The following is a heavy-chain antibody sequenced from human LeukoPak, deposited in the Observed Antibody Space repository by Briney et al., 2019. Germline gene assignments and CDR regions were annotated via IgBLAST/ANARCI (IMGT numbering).Heavy chain of an antibody. V-gene: IGHV4-38-2*02. CDR1: GYSISSGYY. D-gene: IGHD3-10*01. CDR3: ARGGRQYGSGSSFDY. J-gene: IGHJ4*02. CDR2: IYHSGNT. Sequence: SETLSLTCTVSGYSISSGYYWGWIRQPPGKELEWIGSIYHSGNTYYNPSLKSRVTISVDTSKNQFSLKLSSVTAADTAVYYCARGGRQYGSGSSFDYWGQGTLVTVSS.